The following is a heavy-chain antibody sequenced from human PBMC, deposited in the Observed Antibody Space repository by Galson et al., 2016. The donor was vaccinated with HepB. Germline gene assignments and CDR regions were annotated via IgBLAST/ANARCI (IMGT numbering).Heavy chain of an antibody. CDR1: GFTFRTYSMN. D-gene: IGHD2/OR15-2a*01. CDR3: GRRRGGFPDY. CDR2: IYYTGST. V-gene: IGHV4-39*01. J-gene: IGHJ4*02. Sequence: LRLSCAASGFTFRTYSMNWVRQAPGKGLEWIGSIYYTGSTDYNPSLKSRVTISVDTSKNQFSLKLNSVTAADTAVYYCGRRRGGFPDYWGQGTLVTVSS.